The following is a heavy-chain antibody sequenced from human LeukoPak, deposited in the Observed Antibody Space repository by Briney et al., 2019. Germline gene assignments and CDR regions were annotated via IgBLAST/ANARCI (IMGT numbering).Heavy chain of an antibody. J-gene: IGHJ4*02. V-gene: IGHV3-9*01. Sequence: GGSLRLSCAASGFTFYPCVMHWVRRCPGEGVEGVSYISWNSGTITYADCVQCRLTIYKDNSKSTLYMQMNSLRAEATAVYYCSKDDSIGIYYSNGVCSPFDYWGQGT. CDR3: SKDDSIGIYYSNGVCSPFDY. CDR1: GFTFYPCV. CDR2: ISWNSGTI. D-gene: IGHD2-8*01.